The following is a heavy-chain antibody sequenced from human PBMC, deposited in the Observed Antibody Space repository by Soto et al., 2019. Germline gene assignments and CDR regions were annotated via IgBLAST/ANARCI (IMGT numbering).Heavy chain of an antibody. V-gene: IGHV3-23*01. CDR1: GFTFSSDA. D-gene: IGHD3-22*01. CDR2: VSGSGGST. J-gene: IGHJ4*02. CDR3: AKDRNPMTVVVLLAY. Sequence: LRLSCAASGFTFSSDAMSWVRQAPGKGLEWVSAVSGSGGSTYYADSVKGRFTISRDNSKNTLYLQMNSLRAEDTAVYYCAKDRNPMTVVVLLAYWGQGTLVTVSS.